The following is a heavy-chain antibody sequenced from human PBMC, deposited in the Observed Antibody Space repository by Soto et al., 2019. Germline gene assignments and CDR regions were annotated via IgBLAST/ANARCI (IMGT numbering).Heavy chain of an antibody. CDR1: GGSISSRSYY. V-gene: IGHV4-39*01. CDR2: VYYSGNA. D-gene: IGHD6-13*01. J-gene: IGHJ4*02. Sequence: QLQLQESGPGLVKPSETLSLTCTVSGGSISSRSYYWGWIRQPPGQGLEWIGSVYYSGNAYYNPPLKSRVAVSVDTSKNQFSLKVTSVPATDTAVYYCARHKDTSSRYLLPDFWGQGTLVTVSS. CDR3: ARHKDTSSRYLLPDF.